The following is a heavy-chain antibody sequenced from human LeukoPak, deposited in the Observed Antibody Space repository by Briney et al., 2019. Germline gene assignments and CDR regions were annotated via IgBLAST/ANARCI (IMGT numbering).Heavy chain of an antibody. Sequence: SVKVSCKASGYTFTSYYMHWVRQAPGQGLEWMGGIIPIFGTANYAQKFQGRVTITADESTSTAYMELSSLRSEDTAVYYCARDRRFGVGASLFDYWGQGTLVTVSS. CDR2: IIPIFGTA. D-gene: IGHD1-26*01. J-gene: IGHJ4*02. CDR1: GYTFTSYY. V-gene: IGHV1-69*13. CDR3: ARDRRFGVGASLFDY.